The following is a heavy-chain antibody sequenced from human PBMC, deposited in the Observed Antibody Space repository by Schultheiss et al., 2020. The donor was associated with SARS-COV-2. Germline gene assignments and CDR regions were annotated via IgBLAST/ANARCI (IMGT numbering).Heavy chain of an antibody. Sequence: SVKVSCKASGGTFSSYAISWVRQAPGQGLEWMGGIIPIFGTANYAQKFQGRVTITADESTSTVYMEVSNLRSEDTAVYYCARDRGLYSSSPGPDYWGQGTLVTVSS. D-gene: IGHD6-6*01. CDR1: GGTFSSYA. V-gene: IGHV1-69*13. CDR2: IIPIFGTA. CDR3: ARDRGLYSSSPGPDY. J-gene: IGHJ4*02.